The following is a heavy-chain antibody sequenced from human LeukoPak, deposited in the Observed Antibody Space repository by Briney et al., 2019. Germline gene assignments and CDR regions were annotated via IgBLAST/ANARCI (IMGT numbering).Heavy chain of an antibody. CDR1: GGSISRYY. CDR2: IYSSGST. J-gene: IGHJ4*02. Sequence: PSETLSLTCTVSGGSISRYYWSWIRQPAGKGLEWIGRIYSSGSTNYHSSLKSRVTMSVDTSKNQFSLKLTSVTAADTAIYYCARDSGQHRGYDWSHWGQGILVTVSS. CDR3: ARDSGQHRGYDWSH. D-gene: IGHD5-12*01. V-gene: IGHV4-4*07.